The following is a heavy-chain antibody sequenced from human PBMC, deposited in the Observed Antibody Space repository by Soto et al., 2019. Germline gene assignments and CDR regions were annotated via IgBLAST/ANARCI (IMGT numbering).Heavy chain of an antibody. J-gene: IGHJ6*03. D-gene: IGHD6-25*01. CDR2: IYYSGST. Sequence: SETLSLTCTVSGGSISSGGYYWSWIRQHPGKGLEWIGYIYYSGSTYYNPSLKSRVTISVDTSKNQFSLKLSSVTAADTAVYYCARDPRPRGGYYYYYMDVWGKGTTVTVSS. CDR3: ARDPRPRGGYYYYYMDV. V-gene: IGHV4-31*03. CDR1: GGSISSGGYY.